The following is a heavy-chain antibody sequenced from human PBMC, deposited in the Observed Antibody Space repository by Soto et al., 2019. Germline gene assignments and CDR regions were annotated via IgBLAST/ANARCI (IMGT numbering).Heavy chain of an antibody. J-gene: IGHJ3*01. CDR1: GFTFDDYA. D-gene: IGHD3-16*01. Sequence: EVHLVESGGGLVLPGTSLRLSCAASGFTFDDYAMHWVRQAPGKGLEWVSGISWNSDTVVYADSVKGRFTISRDNAKNSLSLQMNSLRTEDTALLYCAKSPRRQRITGWTHVFDLWGRGTMVTVSS. CDR3: AKSPRRQRITGWTHVFDL. CDR2: ISWNSDTV. V-gene: IGHV3-9*01.